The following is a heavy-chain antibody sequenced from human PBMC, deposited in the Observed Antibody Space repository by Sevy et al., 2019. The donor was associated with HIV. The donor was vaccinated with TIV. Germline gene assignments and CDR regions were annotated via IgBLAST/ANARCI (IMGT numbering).Heavy chain of an antibody. Sequence: SETLSLTCTVSGGSISSYYWSWIRQPPGKGLEWIGYIYYSGSTNYNPTLKSRVTISVDTSKNQFSLKLSSVTAADTAVYYCARVTGYYYYYMDVWGKGTTVTVSS. V-gene: IGHV4-59*01. J-gene: IGHJ6*03. D-gene: IGHD3-9*01. CDR2: IYYSGST. CDR1: GGSISSYY. CDR3: ARVTGYYYYYMDV.